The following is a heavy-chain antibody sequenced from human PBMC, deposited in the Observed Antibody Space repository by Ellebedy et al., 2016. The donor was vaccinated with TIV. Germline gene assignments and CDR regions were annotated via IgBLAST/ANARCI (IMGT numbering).Heavy chain of an antibody. CDR2: IIPIFGTA. CDR3: ARRPSMTMWGTENWFDP. CDR1: GGTFSSYA. D-gene: IGHD2/OR15-2a*01. J-gene: IGHJ5*02. Sequence: SVKVSXXASGGTFSSYAISWVRQAPGQGLEWMGGIIPIFGTANYAQKFQGRVTITADKSTSTAYMELSSLRSEDTAVYYCARRPSMTMWGTENWFDPWGQGTLVTVSS. V-gene: IGHV1-69*06.